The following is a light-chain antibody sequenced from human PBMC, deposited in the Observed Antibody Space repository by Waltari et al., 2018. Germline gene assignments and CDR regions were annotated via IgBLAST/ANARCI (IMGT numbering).Light chain of an antibody. Sequence: EIVLTQSPGTLSLSPGARATLPCRASQSVTSTYLAWYQQKPGRSPRLLIYGASSRATGVPDRFSGGGSATDFTLTITRLEPEDFAVYYCQQYSQSPITFGQGTRLDNK. V-gene: IGKV3-20*01. J-gene: IGKJ5*01. CDR3: QQYSQSPIT. CDR2: GAS. CDR1: QSVTSTY.